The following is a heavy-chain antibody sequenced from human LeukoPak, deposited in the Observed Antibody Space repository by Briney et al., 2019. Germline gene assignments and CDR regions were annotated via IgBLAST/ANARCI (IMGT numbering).Heavy chain of an antibody. D-gene: IGHD1-1*01. V-gene: IGHV4-61*08. J-gene: IGHJ5*02. CDR3: ARGERTFDP. CDR1: GGSISDAAYY. Sequence: PSETLSLTCTVSGGSISDAAYYWSWIRQHPGEGLKWIGYIYYSGSTSYNPSLKSRVTISVDTSKNQFSLKLSSVTAADTAVYYCARGERTFDPWGQGTLVTVSS. CDR2: IYYSGST.